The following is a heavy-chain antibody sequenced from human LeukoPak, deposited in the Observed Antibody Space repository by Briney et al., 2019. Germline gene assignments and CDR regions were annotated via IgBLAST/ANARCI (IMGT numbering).Heavy chain of an antibody. D-gene: IGHD6-13*01. CDR3: ARGTIAAAGTNDY. J-gene: IGHJ4*02. Sequence: SVKVSCKASGGTFSSYAISWVRQAPGQGLEWMGRIIPILGIANYAQKFQGRVTITADKSTSTAYMELSSLRSEDTAVYYCARGTIAAAGTNDYWGQGTLVTVSS. CDR2: IIPILGIA. CDR1: GGTFSSYA. V-gene: IGHV1-69*04.